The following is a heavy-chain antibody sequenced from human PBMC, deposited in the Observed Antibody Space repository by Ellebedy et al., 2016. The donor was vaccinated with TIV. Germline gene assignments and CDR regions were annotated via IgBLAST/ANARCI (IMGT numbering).Heavy chain of an antibody. V-gene: IGHV4-59*01. CDR3: ARVVWQQPVSYAFDF. Sequence: MPSETLSLTCTVSGGSISSYYWSWIRQPPGKGLEWIGYISYSGSTNYNPSLTSRVTISVDTSKNHFSLRLTSVTAADTAVYYCARVVWQQPVSYAFDFWGRGTMVTVSS. CDR1: GGSISSYY. CDR2: ISYSGST. D-gene: IGHD6-13*01. J-gene: IGHJ3*01.